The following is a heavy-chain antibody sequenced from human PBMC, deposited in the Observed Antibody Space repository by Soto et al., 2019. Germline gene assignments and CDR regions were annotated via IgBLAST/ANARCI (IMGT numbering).Heavy chain of an antibody. V-gene: IGHV1-18*04. D-gene: IGHD2-2*01. CDR2: ISAYNGNT. Sequence: QVQLVQSGAEVKKPGASVQVSCKACGYTFTSYGITWVRQAPAQGLEWMGRISAYNGNTNYAQKLQGRVTMTTDTATSRAYMERRSRRSNDTAVYYCAREKGVPAAPWCGSLREIDYWGQGTLVTVSS. J-gene: IGHJ4*02. CDR1: GYTFTSYG. CDR3: AREKGVPAAPWCGSLREIDY.